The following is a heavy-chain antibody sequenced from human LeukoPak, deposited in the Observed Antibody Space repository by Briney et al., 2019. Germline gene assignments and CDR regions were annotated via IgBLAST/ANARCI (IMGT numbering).Heavy chain of an antibody. CDR1: GYSFTSYW. Sequence: GESLKISCKGSGYSFTSYWINRVRQMPGKGLEWMGRIDPIDSYINYSPSLQGHVTISADKSINTAYLQWSSLKASDTAMYYCAIYYHQNDYWGQGTLVTVSS. J-gene: IGHJ4*02. V-gene: IGHV5-10-1*01. D-gene: IGHD3-22*01. CDR3: AIYYHQNDY. CDR2: IDPIDSYI.